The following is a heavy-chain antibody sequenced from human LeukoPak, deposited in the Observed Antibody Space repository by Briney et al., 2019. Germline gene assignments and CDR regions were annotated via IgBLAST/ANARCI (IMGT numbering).Heavy chain of an antibody. CDR2: INPSGGST. Sequence: ASVKVSCKASGYTFTSHYMHWVRQAPGQGLEWMGIINPSGGSTSYAQKFQGRVTMTRDTSTSTVYMELSSLRSEDTAVYYCAAMDVRRGYYYYYMDVWGKGTTVTVSS. CDR3: AAMDVRRGYYYYYMDV. D-gene: IGHD5-18*01. J-gene: IGHJ6*03. CDR1: GYTFTSHY. V-gene: IGHV1-46*03.